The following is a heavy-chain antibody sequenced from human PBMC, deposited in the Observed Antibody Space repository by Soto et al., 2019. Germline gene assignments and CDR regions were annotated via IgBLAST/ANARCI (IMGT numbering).Heavy chain of an antibody. D-gene: IGHD3-22*01. CDR2: IYYSGST. V-gene: IGHV4-39*01. CDR3: ARGGGEYYYDSSGYYPIDY. J-gene: IGHJ4*02. CDR1: GGSISSSSYY. Sequence: SETLSLTCTVSGGSISSSSYYWGWIRQPPGKGLEWIGSIYYSGSTYYNPSLKSRVTISVDTSKNQFSLKLSSVTAADTAVYYCARGGGEYYYDSSGYYPIDYWGQGTLVTVSS.